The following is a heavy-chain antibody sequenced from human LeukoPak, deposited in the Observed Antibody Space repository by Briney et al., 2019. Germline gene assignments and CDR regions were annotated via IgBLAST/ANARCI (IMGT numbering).Heavy chain of an antibody. CDR1: GFTFSSYS. CDR2: ISSSSSYI. D-gene: IGHD7-27*01. CDR3: ARYEVTGDDY. V-gene: IGHV3-21*01. J-gene: IGHJ4*02. Sequence: PGGSPRLSCAASGFTFSSYSMNWVRQAPGKGLEWVSSISSSSSYIYYADSVKGRFTISRDNAKNSLYLQMNSLRAEDTAVYYCARYEVTGDDYWGQGTLVTVSS.